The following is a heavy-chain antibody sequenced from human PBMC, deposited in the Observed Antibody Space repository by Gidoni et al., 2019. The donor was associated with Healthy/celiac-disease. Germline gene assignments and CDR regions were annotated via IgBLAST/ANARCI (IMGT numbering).Heavy chain of an antibody. CDR1: GGTFSSYA. V-gene: IGHV1-69*06. CDR3: ASAPDLYSSSWKRYGSNYYYGMDV. J-gene: IGHJ6*02. Sequence: QVQLVQSGAEVKKPGSSVKVSCKASGGTFSSYAISWVRQAPGQGLEWMGGIIPIFGTANYAQKFQGRVTITADKSTSTAYMELSSLRSEDTAVYYCASAPDLYSSSWKRYGSNYYYGMDVWGQGTTVTVSS. CDR2: IIPIFGTA. D-gene: IGHD6-13*01.